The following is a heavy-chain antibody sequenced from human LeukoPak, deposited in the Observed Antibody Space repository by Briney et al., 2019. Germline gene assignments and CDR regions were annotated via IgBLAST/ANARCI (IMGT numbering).Heavy chain of an antibody. CDR1: GASISSGSYY. CDR3: ARDRGSSVVAFWFDP. J-gene: IGHJ5*02. Sequence: SETLSLTCTVSGASISSGSYYWSWIRQPAGKGLEWIGRIYSSGSINYNPSLKSRVTISVDTSKNQFSLKLSSVPAADTAVYYCARDRGSSVVAFWFDPWGPGTLVTVSS. D-gene: IGHD6-6*01. CDR2: IYSSGSI. V-gene: IGHV4-61*02.